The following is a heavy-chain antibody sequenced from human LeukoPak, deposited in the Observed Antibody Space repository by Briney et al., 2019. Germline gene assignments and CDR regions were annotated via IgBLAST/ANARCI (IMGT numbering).Heavy chain of an antibody. CDR1: GFIFSSYS. J-gene: IGHJ4*02. Sequence: PGGSLRLSCAASGFIFSSYSMNWVRQAPGKGLEWVSSISSSSSYIFYADSVKGRVTIYRDHAKNSLYLQMNRLRAEDTAVYYCAREGGFDVFDYWGQGTLVTVSS. V-gene: IGHV3-21*01. D-gene: IGHD5-12*01. CDR3: AREGGFDVFDY. CDR2: ISSSSSYI.